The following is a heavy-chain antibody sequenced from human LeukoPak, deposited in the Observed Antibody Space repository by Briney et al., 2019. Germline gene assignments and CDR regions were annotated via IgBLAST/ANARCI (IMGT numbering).Heavy chain of an antibody. CDR1: GFTLSDYS. Sequence: GGSLRLSCAASGFTLSDYSMNWVRQAPGKGLEWVSSISSSSNYIYYADSVKGRFTISRDNAKNSLHLQMNSLRAEDTAVYYCASYDSSGYYHYFDYWGQGTLVTVSS. D-gene: IGHD3-22*01. CDR3: ASYDSSGYYHYFDY. J-gene: IGHJ4*02. CDR2: ISSSSNYI. V-gene: IGHV3-21*04.